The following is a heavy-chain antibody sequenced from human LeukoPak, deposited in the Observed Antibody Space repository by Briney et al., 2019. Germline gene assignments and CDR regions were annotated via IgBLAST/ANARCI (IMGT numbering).Heavy chain of an antibody. CDR1: GGSISSYY. CDR3: AREPPGYYYDSSGYFGY. D-gene: IGHD3-22*01. V-gene: IGHV4-59*01. CDR2: IYYSGST. J-gene: IGHJ4*02. Sequence: SETLSLTCTVSGGSISSYYWSWIRQPPGKGLEWIGYIYYSGSTNYNPSLKSRVTISVDTSKNQFSLKLSSVTAADTAVYYCAREPPGYYYDSSGYFGYWGQGTLVTVSS.